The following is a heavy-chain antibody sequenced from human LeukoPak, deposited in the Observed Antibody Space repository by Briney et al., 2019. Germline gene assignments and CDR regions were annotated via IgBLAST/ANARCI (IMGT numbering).Heavy chain of an antibody. D-gene: IGHD6-19*01. Sequence: GASVKVSCKASGYTFTSYGISWVRQAPGQGLEWMGWINAGNGNTKYSQKFQGRVTITRDTSASTAYMELSSLRSEDTAVYYCARKGSFIDYWAREPWSPSPQ. CDR3: ARKGSFIDY. J-gene: IGHJ4*02. CDR1: GYTFTSYG. V-gene: IGHV1-3*01. CDR2: INAGNGNT.